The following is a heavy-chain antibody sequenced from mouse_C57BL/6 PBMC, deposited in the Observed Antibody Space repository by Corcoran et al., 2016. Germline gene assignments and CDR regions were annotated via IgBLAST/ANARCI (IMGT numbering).Heavy chain of an antibody. CDR1: GYTFTTYG. J-gene: IGHJ4*01. D-gene: IGHD1-1*01. V-gene: IGHV9-3*01. Sequence: QIQLVQSGPELKKPGETVKISCKASGYTFTTYGMSWVKQAPGKGLKWMGWINTYSGVPTYADDFKGRFAFSLETSASTAYLQINNLKNEDTATYFCARSDYGSSHYYAMDYWGQGTSVTVSS. CDR3: ARSDYGSSHYYAMDY. CDR2: INTYSGVP.